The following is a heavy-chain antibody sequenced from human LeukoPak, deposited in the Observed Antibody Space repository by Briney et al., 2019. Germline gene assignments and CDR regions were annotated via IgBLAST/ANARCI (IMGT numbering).Heavy chain of an antibody. D-gene: IGHD3-9*01. CDR2: IWYDGSNK. V-gene: IGHV3-33*01. Sequence: PGGSLRLSCAASGSTFSSYGMHWVRQAPGKGLEWVAVIWYDGSNKYYADSVKGRFTISRDNSKNTLYLQMNSLRAEDTAVYYCARGPQYYDILTGYLYWGQGTLVTVSS. J-gene: IGHJ4*02. CDR3: ARGPQYYDILTGYLY. CDR1: GSTFSSYG.